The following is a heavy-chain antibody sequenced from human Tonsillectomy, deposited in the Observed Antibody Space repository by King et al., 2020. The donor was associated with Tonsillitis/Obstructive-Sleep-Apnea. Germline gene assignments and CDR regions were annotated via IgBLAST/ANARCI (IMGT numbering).Heavy chain of an antibody. CDR2: IYYTVCT. CDR3: ARGRSWFYNWFDP. Sequence: QLQESGPGVVKPSETLSLNCTVSGGSISISSFYWCWIRQPPGKGLEWIGSIYYTVCTYYNPSLKSRVTMSVDTSKNQFSLKLSSVTAADTAIYYCARGRSWFYNWFDPWGQGTLVTVSS. CDR1: GGSISISSFY. V-gene: IGHV4-39*01. D-gene: IGHD6-13*01. J-gene: IGHJ5*02.